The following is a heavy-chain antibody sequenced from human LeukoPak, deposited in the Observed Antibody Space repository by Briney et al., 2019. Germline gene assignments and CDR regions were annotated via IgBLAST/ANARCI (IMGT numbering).Heavy chain of an antibody. CDR2: ISSSSSTI. V-gene: IGHV3-48*01. CDR1: GFTFSSYS. CDR3: ARGIRYFEAFDI. J-gene: IGHJ3*02. Sequence: GRSLRLSCAASGFTFSSYSMNWVRQAPGKGLEWVSYISSSSSTIYYADSVKGRFAISRDNAKNSLYLQMNSLRAEDTAVYCCARGIRYFEAFDIWGQGTMVTVSS. D-gene: IGHD3-9*01.